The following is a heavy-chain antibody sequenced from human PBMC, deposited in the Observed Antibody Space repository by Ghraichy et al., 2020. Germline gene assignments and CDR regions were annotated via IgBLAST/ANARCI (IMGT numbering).Heavy chain of an antibody. CDR1: GGSFSGYY. CDR2: INHSGST. Sequence: SETLSLTCAVYGGSFSGYYWSWIRQPPGKGLEWIGEINHSGSTNYNPSLKSRVTISVDTSKNQFSLKLSSVTAADTAVYYCARGSRSRLRWSKWDYWGQGTLVTVSS. D-gene: IGHD4-23*01. J-gene: IGHJ4*02. CDR3: ARGSRSRLRWSKWDY. V-gene: IGHV4-34*01.